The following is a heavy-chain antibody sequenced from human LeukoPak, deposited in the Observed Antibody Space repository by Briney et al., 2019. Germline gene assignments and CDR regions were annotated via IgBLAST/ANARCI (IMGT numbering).Heavy chain of an antibody. D-gene: IGHD3-22*01. Sequence: GGSLRLSCAASGFTFDDYAMNWVRQAPGKGLEWVSLISGDGGSTYYADSVKGRFTISRDNSKNSLYLQMNSLRTEDTALYYCARLGYYDSSGYYTFEYYFDYWGQGTLVTVSS. CDR1: GFTFDDYA. CDR3: ARLGYYDSSGYYTFEYYFDY. J-gene: IGHJ4*02. CDR2: ISGDGGST. V-gene: IGHV3-43*02.